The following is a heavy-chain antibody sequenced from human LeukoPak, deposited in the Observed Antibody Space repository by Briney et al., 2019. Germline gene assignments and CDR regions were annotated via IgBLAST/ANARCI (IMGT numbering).Heavy chain of an antibody. J-gene: IGHJ4*02. CDR3: AKRLVDY. Sequence: PGGSLRLSCAASGFTFNSYPMSTVRQAPGKGLEWVSSISGSGGTTYYADSVTGRFSISRDDSKNTLYLQMNSLRADDTAVYYCAKRLVDYWGQGTLVTVSS. V-gene: IGHV3-23*01. D-gene: IGHD6-6*01. CDR1: GFTFNSYP. CDR2: ISGSGGTT.